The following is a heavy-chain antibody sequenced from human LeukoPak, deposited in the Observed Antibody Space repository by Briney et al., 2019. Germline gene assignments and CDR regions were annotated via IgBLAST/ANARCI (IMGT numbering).Heavy chain of an antibody. CDR2: INPSGGST. J-gene: IGHJ6*03. D-gene: IGHD6-13*01. CDR3: ARDPAIAAAGRHNYYYYYYMDV. CDR1: GYTFTSYY. Sequence: ASVKVSCKASGYTFTSYYMRWVRQAPGQGLEWMGIINPSGGSTSYAQKFQGRVTMTRDMSTSTVYMELSSLRSEDTAVYYCARDPAIAAAGRHNYYYYYYMDVWGKGTTVTVSS. V-gene: IGHV1-46*01.